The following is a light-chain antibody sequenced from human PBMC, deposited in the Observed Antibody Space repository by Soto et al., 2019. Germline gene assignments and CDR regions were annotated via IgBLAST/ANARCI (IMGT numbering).Light chain of an antibody. V-gene: IGLV1-40*01. CDR2: GDG. Sequence: QPVLTQPPSVSGAPGQRVTITCTGTLSNIGTGFDVHWYQQLPGTAPKLLIYGDGNRPSGVPDRFSGSKSGTSASLAITGLQAEDEADYYCQSYDSSLIGSVFGGGTKLTVL. CDR3: QSYDSSLIGSV. CDR1: LSNIGTGFD. J-gene: IGLJ2*01.